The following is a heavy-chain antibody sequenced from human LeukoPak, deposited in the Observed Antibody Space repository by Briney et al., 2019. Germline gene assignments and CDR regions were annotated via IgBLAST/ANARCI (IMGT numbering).Heavy chain of an antibody. D-gene: IGHD2-15*01. CDR3: ARGRASVVYFDY. V-gene: IGHV3-21*01. J-gene: IGHJ4*02. Sequence: GGSRRLSCAASGFTFSSYSMNWVRQAPGKGLEWVSSISSSSSYIYYADSVKGRFTISRDNAKNSLYLQMNSLRAEDTAVYYCARGRASVVYFDYWGQGTLVTVSS. CDR2: ISSSSSYI. CDR1: GFTFSSYS.